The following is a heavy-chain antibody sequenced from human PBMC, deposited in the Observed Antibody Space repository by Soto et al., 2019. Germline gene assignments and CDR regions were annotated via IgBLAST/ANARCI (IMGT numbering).Heavy chain of an antibody. D-gene: IGHD2-2*01. Sequence: QVQLQESGPGLVKPSETLSLTCTVSGGSISSYYWSWIRQPPGKGLEWIGYIYYSGSTKYNPSLKSRVTISVDTSKNQFSLKLNSVTAADTAVYYCARQSCSSTSCYSWVSWFDPWGQGTLVTVSS. CDR3: ARQSCSSTSCYSWVSWFDP. CDR2: IYYSGST. J-gene: IGHJ5*02. V-gene: IGHV4-59*08. CDR1: GGSISSYY.